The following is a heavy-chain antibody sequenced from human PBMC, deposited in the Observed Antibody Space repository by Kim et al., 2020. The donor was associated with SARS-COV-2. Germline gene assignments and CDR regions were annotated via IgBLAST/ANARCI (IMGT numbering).Heavy chain of an antibody. Sequence: SSRTFQGRVTITSDTSATPAYMELSSLTSKDTAVYYCAREGSGSYNWLDPWGQGTLVTVST. CDR3: AREGSGSYNWLDP. J-gene: IGHJ5*02. D-gene: IGHD3-10*01. V-gene: IGHV1-3*01.